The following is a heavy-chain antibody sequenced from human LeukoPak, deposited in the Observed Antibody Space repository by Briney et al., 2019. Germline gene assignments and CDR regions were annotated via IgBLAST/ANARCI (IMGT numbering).Heavy chain of an antibody. CDR1: GITFSNFR. CDR3: ARGGLRTAYSSSWYFWFDP. J-gene: IGHJ5*02. Sequence: GGSLRLSCVASGITFSNFRMNWVRQAPGKGLEWVSSISSSSSYIYYADSVKGRFTISRDNAKNSLYLQMNSLRSDDTAVYYCARGGLRTAYSSSWYFWFDPWGQGTLVTVSS. CDR2: ISSSSSYI. V-gene: IGHV3-21*04. D-gene: IGHD6-13*01.